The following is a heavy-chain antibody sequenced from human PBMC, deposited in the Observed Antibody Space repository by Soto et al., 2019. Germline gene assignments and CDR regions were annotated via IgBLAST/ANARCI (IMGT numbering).Heavy chain of an antibody. CDR3: ARGLFEVYGGDLDY. Sequence: SETLSLTCTVSGGSLSNHYWTWIRQSPGKGLEWIGSIYYRVNTNYNPSLDSRVTMTVDTSKNEFSLQLTSMTTADTAVYYCARGLFEVYGGDLDYWAQGILVTFSS. D-gene: IGHD4-17*01. V-gene: IGHV4-59*11. CDR2: IYYRVNT. J-gene: IGHJ4*02. CDR1: GGSLSNHY.